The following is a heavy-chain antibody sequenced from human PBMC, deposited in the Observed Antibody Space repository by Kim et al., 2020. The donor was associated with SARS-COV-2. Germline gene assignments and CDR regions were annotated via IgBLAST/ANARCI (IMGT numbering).Heavy chain of an antibody. CDR3: ARDLYSSSWSGS. Sequence: YYVDSVKGRFTISRDNAKNSLYLQMNSLRAEDTAVYYCARDLYSSSWSGSWGQGTLVTVSS. V-gene: IGHV3-7*01. J-gene: IGHJ4*02. D-gene: IGHD6-13*01.